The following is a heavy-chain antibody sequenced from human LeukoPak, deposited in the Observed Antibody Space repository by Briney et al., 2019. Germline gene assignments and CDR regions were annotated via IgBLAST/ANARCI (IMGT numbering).Heavy chain of an antibody. CDR1: GDSLTSSSHY. Sequence: SSETLSLTCTVSGDSLTSSSHYWGWIRQPPGKRLQWVASLHHTGRNYSNAALKSRVSISMDTAKSQFSLKVNSVTAADSGVYYRVAEMTASAAFDIWGQGTMVAVSS. CDR3: VAEMTASAAFDI. D-gene: IGHD2-21*02. CDR2: LHHTGRN. V-gene: IGHV4-39*01. J-gene: IGHJ3*02.